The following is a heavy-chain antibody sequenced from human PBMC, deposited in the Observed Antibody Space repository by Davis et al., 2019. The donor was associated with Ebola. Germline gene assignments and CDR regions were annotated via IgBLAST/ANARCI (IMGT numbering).Heavy chain of an antibody. V-gene: IGHV3-7*01. D-gene: IGHD4-17*01. Sequence: PGGSLRLSCAASGFTFRSYWMSWVRQAPGKGLEWVAYIKDDGSEGYYVDSVKGRFTISRDNAKNSLYLQMNSLRAEDTAVYFWARVVSDDSGDPFDYWGQGTLVTVSS. J-gene: IGHJ4*02. CDR1: GFTFRSYW. CDR3: ARVVSDDSGDPFDY. CDR2: IKDDGSEG.